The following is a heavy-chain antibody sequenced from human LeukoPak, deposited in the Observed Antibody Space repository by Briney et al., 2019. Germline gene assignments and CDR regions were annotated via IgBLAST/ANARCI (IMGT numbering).Heavy chain of an antibody. CDR1: GGSIDSNS. D-gene: IGHD6-25*01. CDR3: ARRSSGWKNWSDP. Sequence: SETLSLTCTVSGGSIDSNSWTWIRQPPGKGLEWIGYIYYSGTTNYNPSLKSRVTMSVDMSKNQFSLKLSSVTAADTAVYYCARRSSGWKNWSDPWGQGTLVTVSS. J-gene: IGHJ5*02. V-gene: IGHV4-59*01. CDR2: IYYSGTT.